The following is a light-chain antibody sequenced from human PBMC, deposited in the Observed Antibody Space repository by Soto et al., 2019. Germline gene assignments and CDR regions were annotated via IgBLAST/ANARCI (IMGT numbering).Light chain of an antibody. Sequence: EIVLTQSPATLSLSPGERATLSCRAIQSVSTYLAWYQHKPGQAPRLLISGASTGATGIPARFSGSGSGTEFTLTISSLQSEDCAIYYCQQYHTWPITFGGGTKVDIK. CDR3: QQYHTWPIT. V-gene: IGKV3-15*01. J-gene: IGKJ4*01. CDR1: QSVSTY. CDR2: GAS.